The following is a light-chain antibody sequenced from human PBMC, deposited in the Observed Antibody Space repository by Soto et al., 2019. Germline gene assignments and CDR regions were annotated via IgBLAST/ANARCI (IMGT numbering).Light chain of an antibody. V-gene: IGKV3-15*01. J-gene: IGKJ2*01. CDR3: QQYNDWPRHT. CDR1: QRISTN. CDR2: GAY. Sequence: EILLAQSPATLSVSVGERATLSCRASQRISTNLAWYQQKTGQAPRLLIYGAYTRATGVPARFSGSGSGTEFTLTISGLQSEDFAVYYCQQYNDWPRHTFGQGTKMEI.